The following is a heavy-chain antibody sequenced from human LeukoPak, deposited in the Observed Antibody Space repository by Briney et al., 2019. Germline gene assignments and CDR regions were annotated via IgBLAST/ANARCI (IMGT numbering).Heavy chain of an antibody. J-gene: IGHJ4*02. CDR2: ISTHGGST. V-gene: IGHV3-64*01. D-gene: IGHD6-19*01. Sequence: PGGSLRLSCAASGFTFSNYAMHWVRQAPGKGLEYVSAISTHGGSTYYANSVQGRFTISRDNSKNTLSLQMGSLRAEDMAVYYCARTPLTVAGPYYFDHWGQGSLVTVSS. CDR3: ARTPLTVAGPYYFDH. CDR1: GFTFSNYA.